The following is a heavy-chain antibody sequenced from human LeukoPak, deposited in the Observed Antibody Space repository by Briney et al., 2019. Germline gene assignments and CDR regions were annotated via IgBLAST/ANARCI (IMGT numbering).Heavy chain of an antibody. CDR1: GYTFTGYY. D-gene: IGHD5-12*01. CDR3: ARVNSGYDDRERRFDY. J-gene: IGHJ4*02. CDR2: INPNSGGT. Sequence: GASVKVSCKDSGYTFTGYYMHWVRQAPGQGLEWMGWINPNSGGTNYAQKFQGRVTMTRDTSISTAYKELSRLRSDDTAVYYCARVNSGYDDRERRFDYWGQGTLVTVSS. V-gene: IGHV1-2*02.